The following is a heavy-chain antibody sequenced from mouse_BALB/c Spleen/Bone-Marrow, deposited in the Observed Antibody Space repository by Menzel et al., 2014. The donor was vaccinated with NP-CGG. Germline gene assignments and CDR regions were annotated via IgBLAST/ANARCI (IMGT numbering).Heavy chain of an antibody. D-gene: IGHD2-1*01. J-gene: IGHJ3*01. Sequence: QVQLQQSGAELARPGASVKLSCKASGYTFTSYWINWVKQRPGQGLEWIGNIYPFDSYTNYNQKFKDKATLTVDNSSSKASMQHSRTTSKDYAVYYCTRREGNYAFAYWGQGTLVTVSA. CDR1: GYTFTSYW. V-gene: IGHV1-69*02. CDR3: TRREGNYAFAY. CDR2: IYPFDSYT.